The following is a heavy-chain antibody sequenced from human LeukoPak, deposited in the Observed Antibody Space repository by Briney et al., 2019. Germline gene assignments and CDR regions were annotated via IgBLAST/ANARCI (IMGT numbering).Heavy chain of an antibody. V-gene: IGHV1-2*02. CDR2: INPNSGGT. CDR1: GYTFTGYY. D-gene: IGHD6-19*01. CDR3: AREEDSSGCLDY. J-gene: IGHJ4*02. Sequence: ASVKVSCKASGYTFTGYYMHWVRQAPGQGLEWMGWINPNSGGTNYAQKFQGRVTMTRDTSISTAYMELSRLRSDDTAVYYCAREEDSSGCLDYWGQGTLVTVSS.